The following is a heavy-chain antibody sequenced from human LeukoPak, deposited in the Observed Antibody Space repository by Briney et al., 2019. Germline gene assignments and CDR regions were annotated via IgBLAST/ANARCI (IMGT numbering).Heavy chain of an antibody. V-gene: IGHV1-8*01. CDR3: ARARFEYSSRWYRYYYYGMDV. Sequence: ASVKVSCKASGYTFTSYDINWVRQATGQGLEWMGWMNPNSGNTGYAQKFQGRVTMTRSTSISTAYMELSSLRSEDTAVYYCARARFEYSSRWYRYYYYGMDVWGQGTTVTVSS. J-gene: IGHJ6*02. CDR1: GYTFTSYD. CDR2: MNPNSGNT. D-gene: IGHD6-13*01.